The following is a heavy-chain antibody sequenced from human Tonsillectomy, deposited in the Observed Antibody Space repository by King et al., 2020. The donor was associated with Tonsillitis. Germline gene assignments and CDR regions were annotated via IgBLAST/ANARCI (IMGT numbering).Heavy chain of an antibody. V-gene: IGHV1-2*02. J-gene: IGHJ6*02. Sequence: QLVQSGAEVKKPGASVKVSCKASGYTFTGYYMHWVRQAPGQGLEWMGWINPNSGGTNYAQKFQGRVTMTRETSISTAYMGLSRLRSDDTAVYYCAGPSIVVVPAAIGAYYYGMDVWGQGTTVTVSS. CDR3: AGPSIVVVPAAIGAYYYGMDV. CDR1: GYTFTGYY. CDR2: INPNSGGT. D-gene: IGHD2-2*01.